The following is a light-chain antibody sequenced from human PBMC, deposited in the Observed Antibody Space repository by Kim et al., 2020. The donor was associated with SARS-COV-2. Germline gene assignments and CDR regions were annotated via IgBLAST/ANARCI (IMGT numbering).Light chain of an antibody. CDR1: SLRRYY. J-gene: IGLJ2*01. CDR2: AKN. Sequence: SSELTQDPAVSVALGQIVRITCQGDSLRRYYASWYQQKPGQAPVLVIYAKNNRPSGIPDRFSGSSSGNTASLTITGAQAEDEADSYCNSRDISGTLVVFG. V-gene: IGLV3-19*01. CDR3: NSRDISGTLVV.